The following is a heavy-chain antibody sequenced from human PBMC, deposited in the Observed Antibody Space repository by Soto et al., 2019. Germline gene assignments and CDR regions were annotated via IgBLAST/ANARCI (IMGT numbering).Heavy chain of an antibody. CDR1: GGSISSYY. Sequence: QVQLQESGPGLVKPSETLSLTCTVSGGSISSYYWSWIRQPPGKGLEWIGYIYYSGSTNYNPSLKSRAPIAVATSTNQFSLQLRSLTAAVTAVYYCARRYTSALIIWGPRTMFTVSS. D-gene: IGHD6-19*01. J-gene: IGHJ3*02. CDR2: IYYSGST. CDR3: ARRYTSALII. V-gene: IGHV4-59*08.